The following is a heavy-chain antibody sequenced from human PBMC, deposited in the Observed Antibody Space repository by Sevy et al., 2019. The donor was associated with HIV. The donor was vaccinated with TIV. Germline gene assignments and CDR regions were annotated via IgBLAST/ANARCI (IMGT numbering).Heavy chain of an antibody. V-gene: IGHV3-74*01. CDR1: GFTFSSYW. CDR3: YTSIVAAGDY. Sequence: GGSLRLSCAASGFTFSSYWMHWVRQAPGKGLVWVSRINSDGSSTSYADSVKGRFTISRDNAKNTLYLQMNRLRAEDTAVYYCYTSIVAAGDYWGQGTLVTVSS. D-gene: IGHD6-13*01. CDR2: INSDGSST. J-gene: IGHJ4*02.